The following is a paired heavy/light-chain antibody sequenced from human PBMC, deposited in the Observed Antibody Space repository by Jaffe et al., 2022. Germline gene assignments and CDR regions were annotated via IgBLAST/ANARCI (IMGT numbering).Light chain of an antibody. CDR3: QQRSDWPRT. Sequence: EIVLTQSPATLSLSPGERATLSCRASQSVSSFLAWYQQKPGQAPRLLIYDASNRATGIPARFSGSGSGTDFTLTISSLEPEDFAVYYCQQRSDWPRTFGQGTKVEIK. V-gene: IGKV3-11*01. J-gene: IGKJ1*01. CDR1: QSVSSF. CDR2: DAS.
Heavy chain of an antibody. Sequence: EVQVLESGGGLVQPGGSLRLSCAASGFTFNRYAMSWVRQAPGKGLEWVSTVSGRGDDTFHADSVKGRFTISRDNSKSTVYLQMNSLRAEDTAIYYCAKGGHMSCFDPWGQGTLVTVSS. J-gene: IGHJ5*02. V-gene: IGHV3-23*01. CDR1: GFTFNRYA. CDR2: VSGRGDDT. D-gene: IGHD2-21*01. CDR3: AKGGHMSCFDP.